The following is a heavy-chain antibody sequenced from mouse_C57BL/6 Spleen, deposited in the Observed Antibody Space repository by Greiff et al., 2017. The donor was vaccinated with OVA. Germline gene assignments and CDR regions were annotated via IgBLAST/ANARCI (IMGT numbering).Heavy chain of an antibody. Sequence: QVQLQQPGAELVRPGSSVKLSCKASGYTFTSYWMHWVKQRPIQGLEWIGNIDPSDSETHYNQKFKDKATLTVDKSSSRADIQLSSLTSEDSAVYYCARGGLLRAYAMDYWGQGTSVTVSS. J-gene: IGHJ4*01. V-gene: IGHV1-52*01. D-gene: IGHD1-1*01. CDR3: ARGGLLRAYAMDY. CDR1: GYTFTSYW. CDR2: IDPSDSET.